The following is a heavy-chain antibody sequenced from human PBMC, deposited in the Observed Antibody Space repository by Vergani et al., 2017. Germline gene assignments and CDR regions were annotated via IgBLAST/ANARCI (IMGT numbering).Heavy chain of an antibody. CDR1: GGSISSYY. J-gene: IGHJ4*02. CDR3: ARYSSSWLDYFDY. D-gene: IGHD6-13*01. CDR2: IYYSGST. V-gene: IGHV4-59*01. Sequence: QVQLQESGPGLVQPSETLSLTCTVPGGSISSYYWSWIPPPPGKGLEWIGYIYYSGSTNYNPPLKSRVTISVDTSKNQFSLKLSSVTAADTAVYYCARYSSSWLDYFDYWGQGTLVTVSS.